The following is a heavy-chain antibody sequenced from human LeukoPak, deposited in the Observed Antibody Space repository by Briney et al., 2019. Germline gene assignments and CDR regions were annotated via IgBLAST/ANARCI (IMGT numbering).Heavy chain of an antibody. V-gene: IGHV4-59*01. CDR2: IYYSGST. J-gene: IGHJ3*02. D-gene: IGHD1-26*01. CDR1: GGSISSYY. CDR3: ARGGSWDGAFDI. Sequence: PSETLSLTCTVSGGSISSYYWSWIRQPPGKGLEWIGYIYYSGSTNYNPSLKSRVTISVDTSKNQFSLKLSSVTAADTAVYYCARGGSWDGAFDIWGQGTMVTVSS.